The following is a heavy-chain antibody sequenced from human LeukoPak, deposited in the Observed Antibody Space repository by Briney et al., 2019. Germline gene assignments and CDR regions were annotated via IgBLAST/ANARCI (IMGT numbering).Heavy chain of an antibody. Sequence: GGSLRLSCAASGFTFSSYWMSWVRQAPGKGLEWVANIKQDGSEKYYVDSVKGRFTISRDNAKNSLYLQMNSLRAEDTAVYYCARGKSGSYYEYYYYYMDVWGKGTTVTVSS. J-gene: IGHJ6*03. CDR2: IKQDGSEK. D-gene: IGHD1-26*01. V-gene: IGHV3-7*01. CDR1: GFTFSSYW. CDR3: ARGKSGSYYEYYYYYMDV.